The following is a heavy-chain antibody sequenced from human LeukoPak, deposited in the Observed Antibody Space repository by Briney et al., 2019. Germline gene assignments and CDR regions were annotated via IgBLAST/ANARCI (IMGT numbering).Heavy chain of an antibody. V-gene: IGHV1-2*02. CDR2: INPNSGGT. Sequence: ASVKVSCKASGGTFSNYAINWVRQAPGQGLEWMGWINPNSGGTNYAQKFQGRVTMTRDTSISTAYMELSRLRSDDTAVYYCARDLNRGYYFDYWGQGTLVTVSS. J-gene: IGHJ4*02. CDR3: ARDLNRGYYFDY. CDR1: GGTFSNYA. D-gene: IGHD1-14*01.